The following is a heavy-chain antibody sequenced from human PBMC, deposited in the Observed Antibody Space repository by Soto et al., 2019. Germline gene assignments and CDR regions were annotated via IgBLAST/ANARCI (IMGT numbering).Heavy chain of an antibody. CDR2: IYHSGST. Sequence: ALSLTCAVSGGAISSGGYSWSWIRQPPGKGLEWIGYIYHSGSTYYNPSLKSRVTISVDRSKNQFSLKLSSVTAADTAVYYCARAGGVDAFDIWGQGTMVTVPS. D-gene: IGHD2-8*02. V-gene: IGHV4-30-2*01. J-gene: IGHJ3*02. CDR1: GGAISSGGYS. CDR3: ARAGGVDAFDI.